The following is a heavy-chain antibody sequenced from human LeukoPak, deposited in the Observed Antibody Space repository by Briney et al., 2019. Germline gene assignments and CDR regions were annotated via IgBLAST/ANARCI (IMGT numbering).Heavy chain of an antibody. CDR2: IRYDGSNK. Sequence: TGGSLRLSCAASGFTFSSYGMHWVRQAPGKGLEWVAFIRYDGSNKYYADSVKGRFTISRDDSKNTLYLQMNSLRSEDTAVYYCARGGRFLEWLSPFDYWGQGTLVTVSS. V-gene: IGHV3-30*02. CDR3: ARGGRFLEWLSPFDY. J-gene: IGHJ4*02. CDR1: GFTFSSYG. D-gene: IGHD3-3*01.